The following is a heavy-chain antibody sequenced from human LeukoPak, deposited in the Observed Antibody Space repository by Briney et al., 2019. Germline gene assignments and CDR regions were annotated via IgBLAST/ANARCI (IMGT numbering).Heavy chain of an antibody. CDR2: ISGSDGST. D-gene: IGHD5-18*01. V-gene: IGHV3-23*01. Sequence: GGSLRLSCAASGFTFSNYAMSWVRQAPGKGLEWVSAISGSDGSTNYADSVKGRFTISRDNSKNTLYLQMNSLRAEDTAVYYCARDPPGYSYGYFVYWGQGTLVTVSS. CDR1: GFTFSNYA. CDR3: ARDPPGYSYGYFVY. J-gene: IGHJ4*02.